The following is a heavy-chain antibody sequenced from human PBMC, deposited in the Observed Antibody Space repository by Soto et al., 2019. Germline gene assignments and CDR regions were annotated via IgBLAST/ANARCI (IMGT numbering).Heavy chain of an antibody. J-gene: IGHJ4*01. Sequence: SQIVWCGAAGVTCSGYGGRWVRQAPGKGLEWVAVISYDGSNKYYADSVKGRFTISRDNSKNTLYLQMNSLRAEDTAVYYCARVFAEGPSSGYFAYRRHRTLVTVSS. D-gene: IGHD3-22*01. V-gene: IGHV3-30-3*01. CDR2: ISYDGSNK. CDR3: ARVFAEGPSSGYFAY. CDR1: GVTCSGYG.